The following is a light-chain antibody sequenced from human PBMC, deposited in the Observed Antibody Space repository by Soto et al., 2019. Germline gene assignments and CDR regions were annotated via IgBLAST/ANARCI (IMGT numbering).Light chain of an antibody. CDR3: QQYGSSPRT. Sequence: EIVLTQSPGTLSLSPGERATLSCRASQSVSSSYLAWYQQKPGQAPRLLIYGASSRATGIPDRFSGSGSGTDFTLTLSTLEPEDFAVYYCQQYGSSPRTLGPGTKLDIK. V-gene: IGKV3-20*01. CDR2: GAS. CDR1: QSVSSSY. J-gene: IGKJ3*01.